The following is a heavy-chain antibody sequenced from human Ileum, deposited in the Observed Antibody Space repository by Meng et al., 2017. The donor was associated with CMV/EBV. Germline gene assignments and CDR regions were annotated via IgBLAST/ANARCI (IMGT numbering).Heavy chain of an antibody. Sequence: GESLKISCAASGFTLSDYYMSWIRQAPGKGLEWISYICGSGSMMGNADSVKGRFTISRDSMRGEDTAVYYCTDYDFWSGFPDFDFWGQGILVTVSS. V-gene: IGHV3-11*01. J-gene: IGHJ4*02. CDR2: ICGSGSMM. CDR1: GFTLSDYY. D-gene: IGHD3-3*01. CDR3: FDF.